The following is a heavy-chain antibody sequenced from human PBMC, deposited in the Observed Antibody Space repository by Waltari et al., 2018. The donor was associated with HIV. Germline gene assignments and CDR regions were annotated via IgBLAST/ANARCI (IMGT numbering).Heavy chain of an antibody. D-gene: IGHD3-22*01. CDR2: ISGSGGST. CDR3: AKEGIIVITDAFDI. Sequence: EVQLLESGGGLVQPGGSLRLSCAASGFTFSNYAMGWVRPAPGKGRWGVSSISGSGGSTYYADSVKGRFTVSRYNSKDTLFLQMNSLRAEDTALYYCAKEGIIVITDAFDIWGQGTMVIVSS. J-gene: IGHJ3*02. CDR1: GFTFSNYA. V-gene: IGHV3-23*01.